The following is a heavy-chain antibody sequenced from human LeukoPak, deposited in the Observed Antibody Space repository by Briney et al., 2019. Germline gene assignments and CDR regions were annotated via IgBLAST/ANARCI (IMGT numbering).Heavy chain of an antibody. V-gene: IGHV2-5*02. CDR2: IYWDDDK. Sequence: ESGPTLVKPTQTLTXTCTFSGFSLNSNGVGGGWIRQRPVKALEWPGFIYWDDDKRYSPSLKSRLTITKDTSKNQVVLTMTNMDPVDTATYYCARTALLSSGWYADAFDIWGQGTMVTVSS. CDR1: GFSLNSNGVG. D-gene: IGHD6-19*01. CDR3: ARTALLSSGWYADAFDI. J-gene: IGHJ3*02.